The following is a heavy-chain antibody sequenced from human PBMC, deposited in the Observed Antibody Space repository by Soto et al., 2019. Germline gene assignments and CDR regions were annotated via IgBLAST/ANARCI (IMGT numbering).Heavy chain of an antibody. CDR1: GGTFSSYA. CDR2: INPNSGGT. D-gene: IGHD6-19*01. Sequence: ASVKVSCKASGGTFSSYAISWVRQAPGQGLEWMGGINPNSGGTNYAQKFQGRVTMTRDTSISTAYMELSRLRSDDTAVYYCASTGYSSGWSPSNLHYGGNSGRRYFDYWGQGTLVTVSS. J-gene: IGHJ4*02. V-gene: IGHV1-2*02. CDR3: ASTGYSSGWSPSNLHYGGNSGRRYFDY.